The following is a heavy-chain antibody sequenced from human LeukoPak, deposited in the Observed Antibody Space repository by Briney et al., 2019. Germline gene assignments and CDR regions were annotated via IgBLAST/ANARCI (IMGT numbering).Heavy chain of an antibody. CDR1: GGSISSGGYY. Sequence: SQTLSLTCTVSGGSISSGGYYWSWIRQHPGKGLEWIGYIYYSGSTYYNPSLKSRVTISVDTSKNRFSLKLSSVTAADTAVYYCARGGSGSYYKADWFDPWGQGTLVTVSS. V-gene: IGHV4-31*03. J-gene: IGHJ5*02. CDR3: ARGGSGSYYKADWFDP. D-gene: IGHD3-10*01. CDR2: IYYSGST.